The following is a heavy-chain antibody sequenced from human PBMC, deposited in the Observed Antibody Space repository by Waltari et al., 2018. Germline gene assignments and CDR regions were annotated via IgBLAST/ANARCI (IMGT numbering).Heavy chain of an antibody. CDR2: IWFDGSKI. CDR3: ARCPDEYNYYYMEV. Sequence: VQLVESGGGVVRPGESLRVSCAVSGFQFFNFAMTWVRQVPGKGPELLAIIWFDGSKIYYADSVQGRFTISRDNSRNTVYLQMNSLRPEDSGVYYCARCPDEYNYYYMEVWGRGTTVSVSS. CDR1: GFQFFNFA. V-gene: IGHV3-30*04. J-gene: IGHJ6*03.